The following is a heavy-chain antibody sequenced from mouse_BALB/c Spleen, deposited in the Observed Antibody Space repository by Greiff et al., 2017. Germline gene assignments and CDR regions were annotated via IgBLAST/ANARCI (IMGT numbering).Heavy chain of an antibody. CDR1: GYTFTSYV. CDR2: INPYNDGT. V-gene: IGHV1-14*01. J-gene: IGHJ1*01. D-gene: IGHD1-1*01. Sequence: EVQLQQSGPELVKPGASVKMSCKASGYTFTSYVMHWVKQKPGQGLEWIGYINPYNDGTKYNEKFKGKATLTSDKSSSTAYMELSSLTSEDSAVYYCARGYGSSYDWYFDVWGAGTTVTVSS. CDR3: ARGYGSSYDWYFDV.